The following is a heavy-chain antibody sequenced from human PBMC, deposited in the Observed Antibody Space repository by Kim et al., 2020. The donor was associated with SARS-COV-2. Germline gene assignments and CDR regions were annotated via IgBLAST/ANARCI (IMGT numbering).Heavy chain of an antibody. V-gene: IGHV4-59*08. J-gene: IGHJ4*02. D-gene: IGHD5-12*01. Sequence: SETLSLTCTVSGGSGTSLYWSWIRQPPGKGLEYIGYVYYGGTTNYNPSLESRLSMSIDKSKNQFSLTLRSVTATDTGVYYCARLRSGGFDYWGQGTLVTV. CDR3: ARLRSGGFDY. CDR2: VYYGGTT. CDR1: GGSGTSLY.